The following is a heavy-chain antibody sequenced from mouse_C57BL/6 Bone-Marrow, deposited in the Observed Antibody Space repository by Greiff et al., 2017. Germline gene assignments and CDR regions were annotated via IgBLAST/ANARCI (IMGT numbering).Heavy chain of an antibody. Sequence: QVQLKQPGAELVKPGASVKMSCKASGYTFTSYWITWVKQRPGQGLEWIGDIYPGSGSTNYNEKFKSKATLTVDQSSSTAYMQLSSLTSEDSAVYYCAKPLCGTFDYWGQGTTLTVSS. V-gene: IGHV1-55*01. CDR3: AKPLCGTFDY. CDR2: IYPGSGST. J-gene: IGHJ2*01. D-gene: IGHD4-1*01. CDR1: GYTFTSYW.